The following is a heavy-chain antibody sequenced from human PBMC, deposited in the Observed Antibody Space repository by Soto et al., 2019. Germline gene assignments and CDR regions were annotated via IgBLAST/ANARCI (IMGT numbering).Heavy chain of an antibody. CDR1: GGSISSGGYY. Sequence: QVQLQESGPRLVKPSQTLSLTCTVSGGSISSGGYYWSWIRQHPGKGLEWIGYIYYSGSTYYNPSLKSRVTISVDTSKNQFSLKLSSVTAADTAVYYCARGEYCSSTSCPFDYWGQGTLVTVSS. D-gene: IGHD2-2*01. J-gene: IGHJ4*02. CDR2: IYYSGST. CDR3: ARGEYCSSTSCPFDY. V-gene: IGHV4-31*03.